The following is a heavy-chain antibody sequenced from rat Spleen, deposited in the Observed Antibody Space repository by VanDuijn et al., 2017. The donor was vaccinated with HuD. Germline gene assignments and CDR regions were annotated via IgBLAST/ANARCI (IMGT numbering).Heavy chain of an antibody. V-gene: IGHV5-22*01. D-gene: IGHD1-2*01. CDR2: ISYDGSST. J-gene: IGHJ3*01. CDR3: TRHFSPADYYSSFPVLY. Sequence: EVQLVESGGGLVQPGRSMKLSCAASGFTFSGYYMAWARQAPTKGLEWVASISYDGSSTYYRDSVKGRFTISRNNAKSTLYLQMDSLRSEDTATYYCTRHFSPADYYSSFPVLYWGQGTLVTVSS. CDR1: GFTFSGYY.